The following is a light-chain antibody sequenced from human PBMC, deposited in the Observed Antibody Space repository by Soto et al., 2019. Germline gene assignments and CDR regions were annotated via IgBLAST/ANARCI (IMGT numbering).Light chain of an antibody. J-gene: IGLJ1*01. CDR3: CSYAGSYTSRV. CDR2: DVS. Sequence: QAVVTQPRSVSGSPGQSVTISCTGTSSDVGGYNYVSWYQQHPGKAPKLMIYDVSKRPSGVPDRFSGSKSGNTASLTISGLQAEDEADYYCCSYAGSYTSRVFGTGTKVTVL. V-gene: IGLV2-11*01. CDR1: SSDVGGYNY.